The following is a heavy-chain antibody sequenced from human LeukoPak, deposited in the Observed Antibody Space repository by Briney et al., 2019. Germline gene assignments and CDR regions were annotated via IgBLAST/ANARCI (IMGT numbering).Heavy chain of an antibody. V-gene: IGHV3-11*04. D-gene: IGHD5-18*01. Sequence: GGSLRLSCAASGFTFSDYYMSWIRQAPGKGLEWVSYISSSGSTIYYADSVKGRFTISRDNAKNSLYLQMNSLRAEDTAVYYCARDPGPIQLWLVRFDYWGQGTLVTVSS. CDR2: ISSSGSTI. CDR1: GFTFSDYY. CDR3: ARDPGPIQLWLVRFDY. J-gene: IGHJ4*02.